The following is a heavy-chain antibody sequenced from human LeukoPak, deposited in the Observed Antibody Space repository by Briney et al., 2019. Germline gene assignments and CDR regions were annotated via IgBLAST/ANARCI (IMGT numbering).Heavy chain of an antibody. J-gene: IGHJ4*02. CDR2: ISSSSSYI. V-gene: IGHV3-21*01. Sequence: GGSLRLSCAASGFTFSSYSMNWVRQAPGKGLEWVSSISSSSSYIYYADSVKGRFTISRDNAKNSLYLQMNSLRAADTAVYYCATAPYSSGWTDYYFDYWGQGTLVTVSS. CDR3: ATAPYSSGWTDYYFDY. D-gene: IGHD6-19*01. CDR1: GFTFSSYS.